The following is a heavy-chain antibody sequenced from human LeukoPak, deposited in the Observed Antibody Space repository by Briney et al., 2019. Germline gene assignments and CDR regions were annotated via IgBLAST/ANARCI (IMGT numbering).Heavy chain of an antibody. Sequence: PGGSLRLSCAASGFTFSSYAMSWVRQAPGKGLEWVSAIGGSGGSTYYADSVKGRFTISRDNSKNTLYLQMNSLRAEDTAVYYCAKGKRPPPTIFGVVIIPPEHYGMDVWGQGTTVTVSS. J-gene: IGHJ6*02. CDR2: IGGSGGST. V-gene: IGHV3-23*01. CDR1: GFTFSSYA. D-gene: IGHD3-3*01. CDR3: AKGKRPPPTIFGVVIIPPEHYGMDV.